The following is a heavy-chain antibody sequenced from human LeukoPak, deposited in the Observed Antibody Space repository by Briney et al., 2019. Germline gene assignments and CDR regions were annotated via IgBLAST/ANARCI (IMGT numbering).Heavy chain of an antibody. CDR3: ARQKKRRNDFWSGYWGATWFDP. CDR1: GFSVSSNY. J-gene: IGHJ5*02. Sequence: GGSLRLSCAASGFSVSSNYMNWVRQAPGKGLEWGSIIYSGGTTYYADSVKGRFTISRDNSKNTLYLQMNSLRGEDTAVYYCARQKKRRNDFWSGYWGATWFDPWGQGTLVTVSS. V-gene: IGHV3-53*01. D-gene: IGHD3-3*01. CDR2: IYSGGTT.